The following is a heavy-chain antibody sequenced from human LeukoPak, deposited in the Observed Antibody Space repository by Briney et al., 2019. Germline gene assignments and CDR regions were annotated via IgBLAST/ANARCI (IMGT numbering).Heavy chain of an antibody. CDR1: GYTFTNYA. D-gene: IGHD6-13*01. CDR3: ARGRGPPNSNRDFYYYYYMDV. V-gene: IGHV1-3*03. Sequence: ASVTLSCQASGYTFTNYAIHWVRQAPGQRFEWMGWINAANGHTKYSQEFQDRITITRDTFATTAYMELSNLRSEDMALYYCARGRGPPNSNRDFYYYYYMDVWGTGTTVTVSS. CDR2: INAANGHT. J-gene: IGHJ6*03.